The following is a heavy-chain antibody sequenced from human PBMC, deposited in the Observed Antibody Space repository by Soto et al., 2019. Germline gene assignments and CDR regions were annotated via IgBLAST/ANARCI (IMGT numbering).Heavy chain of an antibody. Sequence: SETLSLTCAVYVGSFSGYYWSWIRQPPGKGLEWIGYIYYSGSTNYNPSLKSRVTISVDTSKNQFSLKLSSVTAADTAVYYCARDSVIVVVPAAPVFYYYYYGMDVWGQGTTVTVSS. J-gene: IGHJ6*02. D-gene: IGHD2-2*01. CDR1: VGSFSGYY. V-gene: IGHV4-59*01. CDR2: IYYSGST. CDR3: ARDSVIVVVPAAPVFYYYYYGMDV.